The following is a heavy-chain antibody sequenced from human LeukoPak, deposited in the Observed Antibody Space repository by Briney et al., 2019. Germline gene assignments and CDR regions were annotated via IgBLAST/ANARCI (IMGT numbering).Heavy chain of an antibody. V-gene: IGHV3-7*03. CDR3: AKSKTVTTEFDH. J-gene: IGHJ4*02. CDR2: IKQDGSEK. Sequence: PGGSLRLSCAASGFTFSSYWMSWVRRAPGKGLEWVANIKQDGSEKYYVDSVKGRFTISRDNAKNSLYLQMNSLRAEDMALYYCAKSKTVTTEFDHWGQGTLVTVSS. D-gene: IGHD4-17*01. CDR1: GFTFSSYW.